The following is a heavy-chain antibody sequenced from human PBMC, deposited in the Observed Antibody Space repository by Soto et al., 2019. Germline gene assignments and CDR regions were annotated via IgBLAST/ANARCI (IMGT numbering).Heavy chain of an antibody. Sequence: PDGCLRLSCSACSSTFSTYAIHWVRQALRKGLEYLAGIPTNGRTTSYKDSVKGRFIISRDNYESTLYLQMSSLRFDDTAVYLFVKELKSSSWRCLDHWYEPWVQATRATV. CDR2: IPTNGRTT. D-gene: IGHD6-13*01. J-gene: IGHJ5*02. V-gene: IGHV3-64D*06. CDR3: VKELKSSSWRCLDHWYEP. CDR1: SSTFSTYA.